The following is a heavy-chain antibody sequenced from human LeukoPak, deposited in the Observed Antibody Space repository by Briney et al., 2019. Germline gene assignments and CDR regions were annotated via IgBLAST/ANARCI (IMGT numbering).Heavy chain of an antibody. CDR1: GYTFINYD. V-gene: IGHV1-18*01. CDR2: ISTYNGNT. Sequence: ASVKVSCKASGYTFINYDFSWVRQAPGQGLEWMGWISTYNGNTNYAQKLQGRVTMTTDTSTSTAYMELRSLRSDDTAVYYCAGSLGYCTSNVCYLKYWGQGTLVTVSS. J-gene: IGHJ4*02. CDR3: AGSLGYCTSNVCYLKY. D-gene: IGHD2-8*01.